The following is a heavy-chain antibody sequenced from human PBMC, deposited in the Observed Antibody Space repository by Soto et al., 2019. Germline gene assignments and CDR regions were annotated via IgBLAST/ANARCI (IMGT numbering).Heavy chain of an antibody. D-gene: IGHD6-13*01. CDR2: ISYDGSNK. CDR1: GFTFSSYA. V-gene: IGHV3-30-3*01. CDR3: ARVIRHHFEQPGRGMDV. Sequence: QVQLVESGGGVVQPGRSLRLSCAASGFTFSSYAMHWVRQAPGKGLEWVAVISYDGSNKYYADSVKGRFTISRDNSKNRLYLQMNSLRAEDTAVYYCARVIRHHFEQPGRGMDVWGQGTTVTVSS. J-gene: IGHJ6*02.